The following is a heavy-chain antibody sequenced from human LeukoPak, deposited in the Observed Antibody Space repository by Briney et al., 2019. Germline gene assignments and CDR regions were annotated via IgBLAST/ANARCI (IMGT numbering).Heavy chain of an antibody. CDR3: AKDHCSSTSCYADY. CDR1: GFTFDDYA. CDR2: ISWDGGST. D-gene: IGHD2-2*01. V-gene: IGHV3-43D*04. J-gene: IGHJ4*02. Sequence: PGGSLRLSCAASGFTFDDYAMHWVRQAPGKGLEWVSPISWDGGSTYYADSVKGRFTISRDNSKNSLYLQMNSLRAEDTALYYCAKDHCSSTSCYADYWGQGTLVTVSS.